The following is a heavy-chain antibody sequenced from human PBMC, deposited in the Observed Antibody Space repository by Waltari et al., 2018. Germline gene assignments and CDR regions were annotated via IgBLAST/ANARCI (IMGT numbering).Heavy chain of an antibody. V-gene: IGHV3-23*01. CDR1: GFTFSSYA. CDR2: ISGMGGST. CDR3: AKDSIVGATVDY. Sequence: EVQLLESGGGLVQPGGSLRLSCAASGFTFSSYAMSWVRQAPGKGLEGVSAISGMGGSTYNADSVKGRFTISRENSKNTLYLQMNSLRAEDTAVYYCAKDSIVGATVDYWGQGTLVTVSS. J-gene: IGHJ4*02. D-gene: IGHD1-26*01.